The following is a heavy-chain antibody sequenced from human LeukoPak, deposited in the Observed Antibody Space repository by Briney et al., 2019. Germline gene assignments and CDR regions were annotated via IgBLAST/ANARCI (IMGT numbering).Heavy chain of an antibody. Sequence: SETLSLTCTVSGDSISSSNSYRGWIRQPPGKGLEWIGSLYYSGSSYYNPSLKSRVTISADTSKNQFSLKLTSVTAADTAVYYCARGSIPDYWGQGILVTVSS. J-gene: IGHJ4*02. CDR2: LYYSGSS. D-gene: IGHD2-21*01. CDR1: GDSISSSNSY. CDR3: ARGSIPDY. V-gene: IGHV4-39*01.